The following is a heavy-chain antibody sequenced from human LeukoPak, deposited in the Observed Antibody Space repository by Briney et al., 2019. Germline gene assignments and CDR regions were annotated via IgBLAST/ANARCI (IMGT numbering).Heavy chain of an antibody. D-gene: IGHD2-2*01. CDR1: GYTFTSYG. CDR3: ARRRILMCSSTSCYYFDY. V-gene: IGHV1-18*01. Sequence: GASVTVSCKASGYTFTSYGISWVRQAPGQGLEWMGWISAYNGNTNYAQKLQGRVTMTTDTSTSTAYMELRSLRSDDTAVYYCARRRILMCSSTSCYYFDYWGQGTLVTVSS. CDR2: ISAYNGNT. J-gene: IGHJ4*02.